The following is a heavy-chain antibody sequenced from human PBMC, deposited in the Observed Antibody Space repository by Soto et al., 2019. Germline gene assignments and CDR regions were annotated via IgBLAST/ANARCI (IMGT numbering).Heavy chain of an antibody. V-gene: IGHV4-59*08. CDR2: IYYSGST. Sequence: SETLSLTCTVSGGSISSYYWSWIRQPPGRGLEWIGYIYYSGSTNYNPSLKSRVTISVDTSKNQFSLKLSSVTAADTAVYYCARRAGSGYDYYYYHMDVWGKGTTVTVSS. J-gene: IGHJ6*03. CDR3: ARRAGSGYDYYYYHMDV. CDR1: GGSISSYY. D-gene: IGHD5-12*01.